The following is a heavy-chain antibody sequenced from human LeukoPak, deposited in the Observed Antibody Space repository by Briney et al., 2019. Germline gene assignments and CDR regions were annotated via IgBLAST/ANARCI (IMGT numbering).Heavy chain of an antibody. J-gene: IGHJ6*02. V-gene: IGHV3-23*01. CDR1: GFTFSSYA. D-gene: IGHD6-13*01. CDR2: ISGSGVIT. CDR3: AKAINGDSSSWYLNYYYYGMDV. Sequence: GGSLRLSCAASGFTFSSYAMSWVRQAPGKGLEWVSAISGSGVITYYADSVKGRFTISRDNSKNTLYLQMNSLRAEDTAVYYCAKAINGDSSSWYLNYYYYGMDVWGQGTTVTVSS.